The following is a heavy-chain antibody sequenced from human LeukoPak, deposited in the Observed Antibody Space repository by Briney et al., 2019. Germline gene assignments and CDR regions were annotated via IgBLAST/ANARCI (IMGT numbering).Heavy chain of an antibody. Sequence: ASVKVSCKASGYTFTSYYMHWVRQAPGQGLEWMGIINPSGGSTSYAQKFQGRVTMTRDMSTSTVYMELSSLRSEDTAVYYCARGGEYYYDSSGYYYDYYYMDVWGKGTTVTVSS. J-gene: IGHJ6*03. CDR2: INPSGGST. V-gene: IGHV1-46*01. D-gene: IGHD3-22*01. CDR3: ARGGEYYYDSSGYYYDYYYMDV. CDR1: GYTFTSYY.